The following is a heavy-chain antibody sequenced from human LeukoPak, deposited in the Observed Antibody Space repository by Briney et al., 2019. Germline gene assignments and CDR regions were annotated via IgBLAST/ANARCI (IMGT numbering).Heavy chain of an antibody. CDR2: IRTSGGVV. CDR1: GFTFTSYT. V-gene: IGHV3-48*02. J-gene: IGHJ3*01. CDR3: VRDQFYAFDV. Sequence: GGSLRLSCAASGFTFTSYTMNWVRQAPGKGLEWISYIRTSGGVVSYTDSVRGRFTISTDSAKNSLYLQMNSLRDDDTAVYYCVRDQFYAFDVWGQGTMVTVS.